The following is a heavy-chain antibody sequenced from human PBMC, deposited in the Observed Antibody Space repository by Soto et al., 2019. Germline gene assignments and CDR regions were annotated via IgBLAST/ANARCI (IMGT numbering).Heavy chain of an antibody. CDR2: IYNNGKT. D-gene: IGHD3-3*01. J-gene: IGHJ4*02. CDR1: GVSISSVDYS. Sequence: QVQLQESGPGLVKRSQTLSLTCTVSGVSISSVDYSWPWLRQPPGKGLEWVADIYNNGKTYQESSLKSRLEVSVDPSNSQVSRRLSSVSAADTAVYYCAGGISPEHAWSGYFQVQYFDNWGLRTLVTVSS. CDR3: AGGISPEHAWSGYFQVQYFDN. V-gene: IGHV4-30-4*01.